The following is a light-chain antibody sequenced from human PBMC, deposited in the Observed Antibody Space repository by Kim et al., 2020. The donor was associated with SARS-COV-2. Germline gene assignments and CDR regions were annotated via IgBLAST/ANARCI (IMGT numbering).Light chain of an antibody. Sequence: ASVGDIVTITCRASQSISRYLNWYQQIPGKAPNLLIYGASSLQSWVPSRFSGSGSGTDFTLTISSLQPEDFATYYCQQSYSTPPTFGQGTKVDIK. V-gene: IGKV1-39*01. CDR2: GAS. CDR1: QSISRY. J-gene: IGKJ1*01. CDR3: QQSYSTPPT.